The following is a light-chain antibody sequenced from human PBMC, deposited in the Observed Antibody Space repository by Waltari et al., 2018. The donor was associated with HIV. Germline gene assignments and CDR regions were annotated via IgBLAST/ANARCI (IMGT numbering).Light chain of an antibody. CDR2: DAS. V-gene: IGKV3-15*01. J-gene: IGKJ2*01. CDR1: QSVTNN. CDR3: QQYNKWPPYT. Sequence: VLTLSPGALSVSLGARATLSCRASQSVTNNLAAYQQKPGQAPRLLIFDASTSANGIPPRISGSGSGTEFTLTISSLQSEDFALDYCQQYNKWPPYTFGQGTKLEIK.